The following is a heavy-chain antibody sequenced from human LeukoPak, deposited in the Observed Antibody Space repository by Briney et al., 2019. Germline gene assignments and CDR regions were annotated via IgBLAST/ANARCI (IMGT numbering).Heavy chain of an antibody. CDR2: IYTSGST. Sequence: SETLSLTCTVSGGSISSYYWSCIRQPAGKGLEWIGRIYTSGSTNYNPSLKSRVTMSVDTSKNQFSLKLSSVTAADTAVYYCARGPPPYGYCSGGSCWKKRNNWFDPWGQGTLVTVSS. CDR1: GGSISSYY. J-gene: IGHJ5*02. D-gene: IGHD2-15*01. CDR3: ARGPPPYGYCSGGSCWKKRNNWFDP. V-gene: IGHV4-4*07.